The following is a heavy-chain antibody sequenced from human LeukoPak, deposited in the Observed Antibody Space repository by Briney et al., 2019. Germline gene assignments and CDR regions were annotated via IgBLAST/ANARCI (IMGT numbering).Heavy chain of an antibody. V-gene: IGHV3-21*01. D-gene: IGHD6-13*01. Sequence: GGSLRLSCAASGFTFSSYSMNWVRQAPGKGLEWVSSISSSSSYIYYADSVKGRFTISRDNAKNSLYLQMNSLRAEDTAVYYCARDGPLAVAGTVEGDYWGQGTLVTVSS. CDR1: GFTFSSYS. CDR3: ARDGPLAVAGTVEGDY. CDR2: ISSSSSYI. J-gene: IGHJ4*02.